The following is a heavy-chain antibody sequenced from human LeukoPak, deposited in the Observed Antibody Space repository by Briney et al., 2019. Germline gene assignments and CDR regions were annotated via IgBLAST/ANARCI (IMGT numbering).Heavy chain of an antibody. Sequence: GALRLFCAASGFNFSSYAMNWVRQAPGEGLGGVSAISGSGGSTYYADSVKGRFTISRDNSKNTLYLQMNSLRAEDTAVYYCAKAGVEVVADAFDIWGQGTMVTVSS. D-gene: IGHD2-15*01. CDR3: AKAGVEVVADAFDI. J-gene: IGHJ3*02. V-gene: IGHV3-23*01. CDR1: GFNFSSYA. CDR2: ISGSGGST.